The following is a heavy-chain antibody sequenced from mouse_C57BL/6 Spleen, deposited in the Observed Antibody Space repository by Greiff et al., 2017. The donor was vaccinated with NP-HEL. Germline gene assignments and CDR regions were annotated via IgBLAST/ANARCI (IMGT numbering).Heavy chain of an antibody. CDR1: GYTFTSYC. V-gene: IGHV1-64*01. Sequence: QVQLQQPGAELVKPGASVKLSCKASGYTFTSYCMHWVKQRPGQGLEWIGMIHPNSGSTNYNEKFKSKATLTVDKSSSTAYMQLSSLTSEDSAVYYCATTMVLYYFDYWGQGTTLTVSS. J-gene: IGHJ2*01. CDR3: ATTMVLYYFDY. D-gene: IGHD2-1*01. CDR2: IHPNSGST.